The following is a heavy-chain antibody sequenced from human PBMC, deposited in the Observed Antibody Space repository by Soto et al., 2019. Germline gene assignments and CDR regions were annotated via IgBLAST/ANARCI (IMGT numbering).Heavy chain of an antibody. CDR3: AHSRYASSDDAFHI. V-gene: IGHV2-5*02. Sequence: QITLKESGPTLVKPTQTLTLTCTFSGFSLTTSGVGVGWIRQPPGKALEWLALIYSDDEKRYSPSLQSRLTITKDTSTNQVDVTVTNMTPADTGSYYCAHSRYASSDDAFHIWGQGTMVYVSS. J-gene: IGHJ3*02. CDR1: GFSLTTSGVG. CDR2: IYSDDEK. D-gene: IGHD2-2*01.